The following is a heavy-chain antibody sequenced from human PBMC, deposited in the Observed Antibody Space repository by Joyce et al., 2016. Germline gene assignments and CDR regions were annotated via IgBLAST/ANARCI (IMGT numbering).Heavy chain of an antibody. V-gene: IGHV1-18*01. CDR2: ISTYNGNT. Sequence: QVQLVQSGAEVKKPGASVKVSCKASGYTFTNYGISWVRQAPGQGLEWMGCISTYNGNTNYAHKLQGRVTMTTDTSTSTAYMELRNLRSDDTAVYYCARDISGDPDASGHWGQGTLVTVSS. J-gene: IGHJ4*02. CDR1: GYTFTNYG. CDR3: ARDISGDPDASGH. D-gene: IGHD4-17*01.